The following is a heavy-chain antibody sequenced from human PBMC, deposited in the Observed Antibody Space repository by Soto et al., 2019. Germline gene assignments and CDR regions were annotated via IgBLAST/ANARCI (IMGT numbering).Heavy chain of an antibody. CDR2: IYYNGST. D-gene: IGHD6-13*01. CDR3: ARYRISGSWSKFDY. J-gene: IGHJ4*02. V-gene: IGHV4-31*03. Sequence: SSETVSLTCSVSGLTISSASYYRSWIRQHPGKGLEWGGNIYYNGSTYYSPSLKSRVTVWFDTSKDQFSLRLTSVTAADTAVYYCARYRISGSWSKFDYWGQGTRVP. CDR1: GLTISSASYY.